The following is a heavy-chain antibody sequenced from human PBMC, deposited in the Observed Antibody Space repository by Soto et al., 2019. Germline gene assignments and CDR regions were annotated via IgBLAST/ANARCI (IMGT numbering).Heavy chain of an antibody. CDR1: GYTFTSYG. J-gene: IGHJ6*02. D-gene: IGHD6-19*01. CDR2: ISAYNGNT. Sequence: RASVQVSCKASGYTFTSYGISWVRQAPGQELEWMGWISAYNGNTNYAQKLQDRVTMTTDTSTSTAYMELRSLRSDDMAVYYCARVRLGTGAGGYYYGMDVWGQGTMVTVSS. CDR3: ARVRLGTGAGGYYYGMDV. V-gene: IGHV1-18*03.